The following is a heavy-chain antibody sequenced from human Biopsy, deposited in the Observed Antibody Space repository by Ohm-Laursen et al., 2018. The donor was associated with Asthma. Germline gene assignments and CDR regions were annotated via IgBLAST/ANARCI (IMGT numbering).Heavy chain of an antibody. CDR2: ISFDGSNK. Sequence: SLRLSCSASGFTFSNYGMHWVRQAPGKGLDWVAVISFDGSNKNYADSVKGRLTISRDNSRNTLHLQMNSLRAEDTAVYYCAKDVFPGWELRRGPDYWGQGTLVTVSS. J-gene: IGHJ4*02. V-gene: IGHV3-30*18. D-gene: IGHD1-26*01. CDR3: AKDVFPGWELRRGPDY. CDR1: GFTFSNYG.